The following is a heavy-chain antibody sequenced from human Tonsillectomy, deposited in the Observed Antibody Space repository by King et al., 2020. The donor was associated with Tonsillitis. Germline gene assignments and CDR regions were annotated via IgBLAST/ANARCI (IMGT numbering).Heavy chain of an antibody. D-gene: IGHD3-22*01. CDR1: GFTFSDHY. CDR3: TRFSYDGSCYSFDY. J-gene: IGHJ4*02. Sequence: QLVQSGGGLVQPGGSLRLSCAASGFTFSDHYMDWVRQAPGKGLEWVGRTRDKPNSYTTEYAASVKGRFTISRDDSKSSLYLQMNSLKTEDTAVYYCTRFSYDGSCYSFDYWGQGNLVTVSS. V-gene: IGHV3-72*01. CDR2: TRDKPNSYTT.